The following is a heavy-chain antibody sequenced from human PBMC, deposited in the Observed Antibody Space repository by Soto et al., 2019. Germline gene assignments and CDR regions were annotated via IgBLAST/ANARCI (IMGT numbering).Heavy chain of an antibody. CDR3: ARQGGYSYGYLAYYYYYMDV. J-gene: IGHJ6*03. Sequence: QLQLQESGPGLVKASETLSLTCTVSGGSISSSSYYWGWIRQPPGKGLEWIGSIYYSGSTYYNPSLKSRVTISVDTSKNQFSLKLSSVTAADTAVYYCARQGGYSYGYLAYYYYYMDVWGKGTTVTVSS. D-gene: IGHD5-18*01. V-gene: IGHV4-39*01. CDR1: GGSISSSSYY. CDR2: IYYSGST.